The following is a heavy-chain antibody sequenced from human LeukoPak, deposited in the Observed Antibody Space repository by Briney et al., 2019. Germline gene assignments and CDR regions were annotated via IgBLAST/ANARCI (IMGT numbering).Heavy chain of an antibody. CDR2: ISWNSGSI. J-gene: IGHJ6*02. V-gene: IGHV3-9*01. Sequence: GGSLRLSCAASGFTFDDYAMHWVRPAPGKGLEGVSGISWNSGSIGYADSVKGRFTISRDNAKNSLYLQMNSLRAEDTALYYCAKDVGSSWQPGTGYYYGMDVWGQGTTVTVSS. D-gene: IGHD6-13*01. CDR3: AKDVGSSWQPGTGYYYGMDV. CDR1: GFTFDDYA.